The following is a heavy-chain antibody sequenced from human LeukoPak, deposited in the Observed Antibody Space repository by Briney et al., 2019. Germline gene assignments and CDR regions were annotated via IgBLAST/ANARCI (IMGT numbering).Heavy chain of an antibody. CDR3: ARGRAFFD. CDR2: IYYSGST. CDR1: GGSISSSSYY. J-gene: IGHJ4*02. V-gene: IGHV4-39*07. D-gene: IGHD3-3*02. Sequence: KASETLSLTCTVSGGSISSSSYYWGWIRQPPGKGLEWIGSIYYSGSTYYNPSLKSRVTISVDTSKNQFSLKLSSVTAADTAVYYCARGRAFFDWGQGTLVTVSS.